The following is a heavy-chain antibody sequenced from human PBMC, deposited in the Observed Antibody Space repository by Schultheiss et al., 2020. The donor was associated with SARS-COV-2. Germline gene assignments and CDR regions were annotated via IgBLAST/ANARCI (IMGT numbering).Heavy chain of an antibody. V-gene: IGHV4-39*01. CDR1: GGSISSGGYY. CDR2: IYYSGST. D-gene: IGHD6-19*01. Sequence: SETLSLTCTVSGGSISSGGYYWSWIRQHPGKGLEWIGSIYYSGSTYYNPSLKSRVTISVDTSKNQFSLKLSSVTAADTAVYYCARQKSMAGKRWFDPWGQGTLFTVSS. J-gene: IGHJ5*02. CDR3: ARQKSMAGKRWFDP.